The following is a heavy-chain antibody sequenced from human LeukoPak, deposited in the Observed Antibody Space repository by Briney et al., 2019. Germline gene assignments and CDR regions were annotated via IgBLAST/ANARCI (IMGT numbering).Heavy chain of an antibody. CDR3: ARFETRGTGDFDN. D-gene: IGHD3/OR15-3a*01. V-gene: IGHV3-21*01. CDR1: GFTFSYYS. Sequence: GGSLRLSCVGSGFTFSYYSMNWLRQAPGKALEWVASISRSSTYIVYADSVKGRFTISRDDAKNSVYLQMNSLRVEDTAVYYCARFETRGTGDFDNWGQGTLVTVSS. J-gene: IGHJ4*02. CDR2: ISRSSTYI.